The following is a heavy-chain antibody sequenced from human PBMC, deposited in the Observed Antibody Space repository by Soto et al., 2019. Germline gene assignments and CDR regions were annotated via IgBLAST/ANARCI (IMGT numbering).Heavy chain of an antibody. V-gene: IGHV1-69*19. CDR1: GGTFNTYA. CDR2: ISPMFGAA. J-gene: IGHJ4*02. D-gene: IGHD3-10*01. CDR3: AREVQVHTPAFVY. Sequence: QVQLVQSGAEMKKPGSSVKVSCQSSGGTFNTYAMNWVRQAPGQGPEWMGEISPMFGAANYAPKFQGRVTITADESTGTSYMQLSSLTSEDTAPYFCAREVQVHTPAFVYWGQGTLVTVSS.